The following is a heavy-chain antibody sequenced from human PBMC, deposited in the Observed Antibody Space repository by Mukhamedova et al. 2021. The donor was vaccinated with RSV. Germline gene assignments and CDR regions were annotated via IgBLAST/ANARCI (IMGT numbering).Heavy chain of an antibody. J-gene: IGHJ4*02. Sequence: TFSSHAMYWVRQVPGKGLTFVSGVSSNGGSTYYTDSVRDRFTISRDNSRNTVYLQMTSLRPEDTAVYYCVKPFTVADQVDSWGQG. D-gene: IGHD6-19*01. CDR3: VKPFTVADQVDS. CDR1: TFSSHA. V-gene: IGHV3-64D*06. CDR2: VSSNGGST.